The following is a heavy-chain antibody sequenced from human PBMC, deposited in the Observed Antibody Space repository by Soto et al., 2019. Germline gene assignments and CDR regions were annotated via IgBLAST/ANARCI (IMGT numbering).Heavy chain of an antibody. CDR2: INHSGST. Sequence: PSETLSLTCAVYGGSFSGYYWSWIRQPPGKGLEWIGEINHSGSTNYNPSLKSRVTISVDTSKNQFSLKLSSVTAADTAVYYCTKQKGDSRTYNGMDVWGKGTTVTVSS. V-gene: IGHV4-34*01. CDR1: GGSFSGYY. J-gene: IGHJ6*04. D-gene: IGHD1-26*01. CDR3: TKQKGDSRTYNGMDV.